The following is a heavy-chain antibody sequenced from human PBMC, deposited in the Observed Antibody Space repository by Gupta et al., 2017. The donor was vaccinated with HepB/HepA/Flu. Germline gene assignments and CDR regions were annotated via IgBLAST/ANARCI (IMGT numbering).Heavy chain of an antibody. Sequence: QVHLVESGGGVVQPGRSLTLSFEASGFVFTSSALHWVSQHPGKGLEWVAVISDDGRNKNYVDSVKGRFTISRDNSNNKMYLQMNSLRPEDTAVYYCARDFDASGSYSLTFDYWGQGTLVTVSS. CDR3: ARDFDASGSYSLTFDY. CDR2: ISDDGRNK. D-gene: IGHD3-10*01. CDR1: GFVFTSSA. J-gene: IGHJ4*02. V-gene: IGHV3-30*04.